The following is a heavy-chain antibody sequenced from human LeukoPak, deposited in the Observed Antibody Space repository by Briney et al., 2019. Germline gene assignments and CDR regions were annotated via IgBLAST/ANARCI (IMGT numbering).Heavy chain of an antibody. Sequence: TSQTLSLTCTVSGGSISSGSYYWSWIRQPAGKGLEWIGRIYTSGSTNYNPSLKSRVTISVDTSKNQFSLKLSSVTAADTAVYYCAREPNTVLDYWGQGTLVTVSS. CDR2: IYTSGST. D-gene: IGHD4-11*01. CDR3: AREPNTVLDY. J-gene: IGHJ4*02. CDR1: GGSISSGSYY. V-gene: IGHV4-61*02.